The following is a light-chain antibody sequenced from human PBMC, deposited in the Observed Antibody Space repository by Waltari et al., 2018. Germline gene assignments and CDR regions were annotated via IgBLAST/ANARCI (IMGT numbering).Light chain of an antibody. J-gene: IGLJ3*02. V-gene: IGLV8-61*01. CDR1: SGSVSTSYY. CDR3: VLYMTSGMSV. CDR2: NTN. Sequence: QTVVTQEPSFSVYPGGTVTLTCGLSSGSVSTSYYPSWYQQTPGRPPRTLIYNTNTLSSRVLYRFSCSILGNKAALTITGAQADDESDYYCVLYMTSGMSVFGGGTKLTVL.